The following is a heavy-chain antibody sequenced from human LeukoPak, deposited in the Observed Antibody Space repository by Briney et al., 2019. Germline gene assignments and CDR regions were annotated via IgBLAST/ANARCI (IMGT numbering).Heavy chain of an antibody. CDR1: VGSISSYY. J-gene: IGHJ5*01. CDR3: ARLTGAGVAFDS. D-gene: IGHD1-20*01. V-gene: IGHV4-59*01. Sequence: SEALSLTCIVSVGSISSYYWSWIRQPAGRGLEWVGYIYYSGSNNYNPSLKSRVPISVDTSKNQFSLKLASDNAEDRAVYYGARLTGAGVAFDSWCWGTGVIVSA. CDR2: IYYSGSN.